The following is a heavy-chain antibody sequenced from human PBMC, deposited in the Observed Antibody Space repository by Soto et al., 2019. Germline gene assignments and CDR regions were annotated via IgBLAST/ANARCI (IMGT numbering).Heavy chain of an antibody. D-gene: IGHD3-10*01. CDR3: AKGIGEFYYDYYGMDV. Sequence: QVQLVESGGGVVQPGRSLRLSCAASGFTFSSYGMHWVRQAPGKGLEWVAVISYDGSNKYYADSVQGRFTISRDNSKNTLYLQRNSLRAEDTAVYYCAKGIGEFYYDYYGMDVWGQGTTVTVSS. CDR1: GFTFSSYG. J-gene: IGHJ6*02. CDR2: ISYDGSNK. V-gene: IGHV3-30*18.